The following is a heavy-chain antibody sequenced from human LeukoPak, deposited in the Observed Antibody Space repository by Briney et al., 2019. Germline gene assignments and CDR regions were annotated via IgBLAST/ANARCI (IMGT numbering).Heavy chain of an antibody. CDR1: GYTFTGYY. D-gene: IGHD1-26*01. CDR3: ARVGATSAAPRDAFDI. CDR2: INPNSGGT. V-gene: IGHV1-2*02. Sequence: ASVKVSCKASGYTFTGYYMHWVRQAPGQGLEWMGWINPNSGGTNYAQKFQGRVTMTRDTSISTAYMELSRLRSDDTAVYYCARVGATSAAPRDAFDIWGQGTMVTVSS. J-gene: IGHJ3*02.